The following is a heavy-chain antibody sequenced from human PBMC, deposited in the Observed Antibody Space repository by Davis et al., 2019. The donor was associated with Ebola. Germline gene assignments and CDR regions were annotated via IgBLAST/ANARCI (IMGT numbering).Heavy chain of an antibody. CDR3: AKDTVGYVEMATMGFDY. CDR1: GFTFSSYW. Sequence: GESLKISCAASGFTFSSYWMHWVRQAPGKGLVWVSRINSDGSSTSYADSVKGRFTISRDNAKNSLYLQMNSLRAEDTALYYCAKDTVGYVEMATMGFDYWGQGSLVTVSS. V-gene: IGHV3-74*01. J-gene: IGHJ4*02. CDR2: INSDGSST. D-gene: IGHD5-24*01.